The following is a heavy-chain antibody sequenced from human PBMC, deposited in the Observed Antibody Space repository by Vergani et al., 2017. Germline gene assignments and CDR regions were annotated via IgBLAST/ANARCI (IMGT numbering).Heavy chain of an antibody. V-gene: IGHV1-2*02. CDR3: AREADIVVVVAATQAFDI. D-gene: IGHD2-15*01. J-gene: IGHJ3*02. CDR1: GYTFTGYY. Sequence: QVQLVQSGAEVKKPGASVKVSCKASGYTFTGYYMHWVRQAPGQGLEWMGWINPNSGGTNYAQKFQGRVTMTRDTSISTAYMVLSRLRSADTAVYYCAREADIVVVVAATQAFDIWGQGTMVTVSS. CDR2: INPNSGGT.